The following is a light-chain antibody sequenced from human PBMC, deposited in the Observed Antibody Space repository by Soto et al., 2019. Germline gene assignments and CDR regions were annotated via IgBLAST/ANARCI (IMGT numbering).Light chain of an antibody. CDR2: GAS. CDR1: QSISSN. CDR3: QQYNNWPPLT. Sequence: EILMMQSPATLSVSPGERATLSCTASQSISSNLAWYQQKPGQAPRLLIYGASTRATGVPARFSGSGSGAEFILTISSLQSEDFAVYYCQQYNNWPPLTFGGGTKVEI. J-gene: IGKJ4*01. V-gene: IGKV3-15*01.